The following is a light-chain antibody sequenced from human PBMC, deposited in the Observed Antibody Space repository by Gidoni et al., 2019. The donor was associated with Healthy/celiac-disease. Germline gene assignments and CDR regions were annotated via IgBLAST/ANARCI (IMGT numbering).Light chain of an antibody. CDR1: QSISSY. J-gene: IGKJ4*01. CDR3: QQSYSTPLT. Sequence: DIQMTQPPSSLSASVGDRVTITCRASQSISSYLNWYQQKPGKAPKLLIYAASSLQSGVPSRFSGSGSGTDFTRTISSLQPEDFATYYCQQSYSTPLTFGGGTKVEIK. V-gene: IGKV1-39*01. CDR2: AAS.